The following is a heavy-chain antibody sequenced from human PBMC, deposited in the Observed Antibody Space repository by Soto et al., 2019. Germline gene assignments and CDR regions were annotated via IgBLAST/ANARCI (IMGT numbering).Heavy chain of an antibody. CDR2: IYSGGST. J-gene: IGHJ5*02. Sequence: EVQLVETGGGLIQPAGSLRLSCAASGFTVSNNYMSWVRQAPGKGLEWVSVIYSGGSTYYADSVKGRFTISRGNSKKALYLQMNSLRAEDTAVYYCGRVMVAILSWFDPWGQGTLVSVSS. D-gene: IGHD2-21*01. V-gene: IGHV3-53*02. CDR1: GFTVSNNY. CDR3: GRVMVAILSWFDP.